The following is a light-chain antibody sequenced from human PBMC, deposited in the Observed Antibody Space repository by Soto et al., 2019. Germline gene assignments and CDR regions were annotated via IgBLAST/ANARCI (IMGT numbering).Light chain of an antibody. J-gene: IGKJ1*01. CDR1: QSLVYSDGDSY. CDR3: MQGRHWPPT. Sequence: DAVMTQSPLALPVTLGQPTSIYCMANQSLVYSDGDSYLKWFQQRPGQSPRRLIYNVSNRDAGLPDRFSGSGSAADFTLKISRVEAEDVGVYYCMQGRHWPPTVGQGTKVDSK. CDR2: NVS. V-gene: IGKV2-30*01.